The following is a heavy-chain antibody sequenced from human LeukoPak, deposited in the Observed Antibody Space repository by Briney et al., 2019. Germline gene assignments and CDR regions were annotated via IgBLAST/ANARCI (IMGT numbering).Heavy chain of an antibody. CDR3: ARALAAAGTDFDY. V-gene: IGHV6-1*01. CDR1: GDSVSSNSAA. D-gene: IGHD6-13*01. Sequence: SQTLSLTCDISGDSVSSNSAAWNWIRQSPSRGLEWLGGTYYRSKWYNDYAISVKSRITINPDTSKNQFSLHLNSVTPEDTAVYYCARALAAAGTDFDYWGQGTLVTVSS. CDR2: TYYRSKWYN. J-gene: IGHJ4*02.